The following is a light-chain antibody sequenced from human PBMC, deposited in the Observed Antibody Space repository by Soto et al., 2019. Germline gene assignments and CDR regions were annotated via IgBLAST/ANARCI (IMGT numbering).Light chain of an antibody. CDR1: SSDVGSYNL. CDR3: CSYAGSR. J-gene: IGLJ3*02. V-gene: IGLV2-23*01. CDR2: EGS. Sequence: QSALTQPASVSGSPGQSITISCTGTSSDVGSYNLVSWYQQHLGKAPKLMIYEGSKRPSGVSNRFSGSKSGNTASLTISGLQAEDEADYYCCSYAGSRFGGGTKLTVL.